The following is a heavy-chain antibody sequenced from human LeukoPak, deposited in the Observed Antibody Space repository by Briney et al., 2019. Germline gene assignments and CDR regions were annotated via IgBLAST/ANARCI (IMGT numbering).Heavy chain of an antibody. CDR3: ARDYYDPHFYYYYYMDV. CDR2: IYTSGST. Sequence: PSQTLSLTCTVSGGSISSGSYYWSWIWQPAGKGLEWIGRIYTSGSTNYNPSLKSRVTISVDTSKNQFSLKLSSVTAADTAVYYCARDYYDPHFYYYYYMDVWGKGTTVTVSS. V-gene: IGHV4-61*02. CDR1: GGSISSGSYY. J-gene: IGHJ6*03. D-gene: IGHD3-22*01.